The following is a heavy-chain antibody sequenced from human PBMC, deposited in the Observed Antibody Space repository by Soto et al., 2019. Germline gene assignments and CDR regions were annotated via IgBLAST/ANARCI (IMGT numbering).Heavy chain of an antibody. D-gene: IGHD3-10*01. CDR2: ISGSGGST. V-gene: IGHV3-23*01. CDR3: AKRLNGVGYKYYSIDV. Sequence: LILSCVASVFTLSSYAMSWVRQAPGKGLEWVPGISGSGGSTDYADSVKGRFTISRDNSKNTLFLQMNSLRAEDKAVYYCAKRLNGVGYKYYSIDVWGQGATVTVS. J-gene: IGHJ6*02. CDR1: VFTLSSYA.